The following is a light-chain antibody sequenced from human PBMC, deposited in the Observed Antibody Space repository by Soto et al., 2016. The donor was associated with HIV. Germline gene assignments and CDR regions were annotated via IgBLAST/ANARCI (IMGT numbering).Light chain of an antibody. CDR2: AAI. CDR3: QQFGNKPYT. J-gene: IGKJ2*01. V-gene: IGKV1-27*01. CDR1: QDIYNY. Sequence: DIRMTQSPSTLSASLGDRVTITCQASQDIYNYLAWYQQKPGKLPTLLIFAAISLHSGVPSRFRGSGSGTEFTLSINSLQPDDFATYYCQQFGNKPYTFGQGYQAGDQT.